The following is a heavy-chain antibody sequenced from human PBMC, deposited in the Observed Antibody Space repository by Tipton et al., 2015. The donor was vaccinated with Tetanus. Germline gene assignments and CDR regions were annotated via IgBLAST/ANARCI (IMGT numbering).Heavy chain of an antibody. CDR3: GKDAVPTGLWDIDY. CDR2: IIGSGGSA. J-gene: IGHJ4*02. Sequence: SLRLSCAASGFTFSTYTLSWVRQAPGKGLEWVSSIIGSGGSALHADSVKGRFTVPRGDSRNTLFLQMNSLRVGDTAVYYCGKDAVPTGLWDIDYGGQGTLVIASS. D-gene: IGHD3-16*01. CDR1: GFTFSTYT. V-gene: IGHV3-23*01.